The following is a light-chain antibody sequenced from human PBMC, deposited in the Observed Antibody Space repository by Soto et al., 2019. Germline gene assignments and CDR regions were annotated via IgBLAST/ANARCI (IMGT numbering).Light chain of an antibody. CDR1: QTISTS. V-gene: IGKV1-39*01. Sequence: DIQMTQSPSSLSASVGDRVTISCRATQTISTSLNWYQQKSGRAPELLIYAASSLRSGVPSRFSGSGSGTDFTLTISSLQPEDSATYFCQQGYSTPAFGGGTKVEIK. J-gene: IGKJ4*01. CDR3: QQGYSTPA. CDR2: AAS.